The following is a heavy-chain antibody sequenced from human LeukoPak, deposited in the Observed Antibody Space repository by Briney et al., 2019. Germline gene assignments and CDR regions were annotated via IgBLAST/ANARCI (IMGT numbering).Heavy chain of an antibody. J-gene: IGHJ3*02. CDR3: ASWKGYSYGYGGDAFDI. CDR1: GYTFTTYG. Sequence: GASVKVSCKASGYTFTTYGISWVRQAPGQGLEWVGWISTYNGNTNYAQKLQGRVTMTTDTSTSTAYMELRSLRSDDTAIYYCASWKGYSYGYGGDAFDIWGQGTMVTVSS. CDR2: ISTYNGNT. D-gene: IGHD5-18*01. V-gene: IGHV1-18*01.